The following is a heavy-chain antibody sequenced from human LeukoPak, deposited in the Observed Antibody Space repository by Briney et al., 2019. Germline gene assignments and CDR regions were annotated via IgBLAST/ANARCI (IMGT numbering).Heavy chain of an antibody. CDR2: SNSDGSST. Sequence: GGSLRLSCAASGFTFSVYWMHWVRQAPGKGLVWVSRSNSDGSSTDHADSVKGRFTISRDNAKNTLSLQMNMLRPKDTAAYYCSRENCGIDYWGQGTLVTVSS. CDR3: SRENCGIDY. D-gene: IGHD7-27*01. J-gene: IGHJ4*02. V-gene: IGHV3-74*01. CDR1: GFTFSVYW.